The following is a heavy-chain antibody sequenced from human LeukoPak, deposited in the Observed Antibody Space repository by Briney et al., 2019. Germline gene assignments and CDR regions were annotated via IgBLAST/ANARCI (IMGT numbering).Heavy chain of an antibody. CDR1: GGSISSYY. J-gene: IGHJ4*02. CDR3: ARVAQGYYFDY. Sequence: LSETLSLTCTVSGGSISSYYWSWIRQPPGKGLEWIGYIYYSGSTNYNPSLKSRVTISVDTSKNQFSLKLSSVTAADTAVYYCARVAQGYYFDYWGQGTLVTVSS. V-gene: IGHV4-59*01. CDR2: IYYSGST.